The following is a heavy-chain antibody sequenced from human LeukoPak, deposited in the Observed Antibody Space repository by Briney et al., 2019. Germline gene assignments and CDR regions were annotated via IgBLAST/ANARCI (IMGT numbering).Heavy chain of an antibody. V-gene: IGHV1-8*01. Sequence: ASVKVSCKASGFTFSSYDNNWVRQATGQGLEWMGWMNPNSGNTGYAQKFQDRVTMTRNTSISTAYMELSSLRSDETAVYYCARGRRDSRQFDYWGQGTLVTVSS. J-gene: IGHJ4*02. CDR1: GFTFSSYD. D-gene: IGHD3-10*01. CDR2: MNPNSGNT. CDR3: ARGRRDSRQFDY.